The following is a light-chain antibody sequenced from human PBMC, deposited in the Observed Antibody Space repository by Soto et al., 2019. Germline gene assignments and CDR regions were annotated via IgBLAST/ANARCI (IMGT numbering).Light chain of an antibody. CDR3: QQSHTTPFT. V-gene: IGKV1-39*01. CDR1: QTITTY. J-gene: IGKJ3*01. CDR2: TAS. Sequence: DIQMTQSPSSLPASVGDRVTITCRASQTITTYLNWYQQIPGKAPRLLIYTASNLQRGVPSRFSGSGSGTDFTLTISSLQPEDFATYYCQQSHTTPFTFGPGTKVDI.